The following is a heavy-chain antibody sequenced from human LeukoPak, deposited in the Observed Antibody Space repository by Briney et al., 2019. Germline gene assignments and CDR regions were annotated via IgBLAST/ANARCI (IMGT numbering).Heavy chain of an antibody. CDR2: IYSCGST. Sequence: GGSLRLSCAASGFTVSGNYMSWVRQAPGKGLEWVSVIYSCGSTYYADSVKGRFTISRDNSKNTLYLQMNSLRAEDTAVYYCARGDDSGYYDYFDYWGQGALVTVSS. V-gene: IGHV3-66*03. D-gene: IGHD3-22*01. J-gene: IGHJ4*02. CDR1: GFTVSGNY. CDR3: ARGDDSGYYDYFDY.